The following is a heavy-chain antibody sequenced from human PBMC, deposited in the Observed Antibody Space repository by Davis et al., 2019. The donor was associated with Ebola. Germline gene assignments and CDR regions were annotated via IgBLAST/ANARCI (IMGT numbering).Heavy chain of an antibody. J-gene: IGHJ4*02. CDR3: ARQPYRFDY. D-gene: IGHD1-26*01. V-gene: IGHV5-51*01. Sequence: GESLKISCKASGYTFTRYWIVWVRQMPGKGLEWMGIIYPGDSDTRYSPSFLGQVIFSADKSISTAYLQWSSLKASDTAMYYCARQPYRFDYWGQGTLVTVSS. CDR2: IYPGDSDT. CDR1: GYTFTRYW.